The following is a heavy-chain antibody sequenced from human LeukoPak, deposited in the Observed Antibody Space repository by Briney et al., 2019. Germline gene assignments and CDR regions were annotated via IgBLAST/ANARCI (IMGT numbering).Heavy chain of an antibody. D-gene: IGHD2/OR15-2a*01. CDR2: TRSSSSTI. J-gene: IGHJ3*02. V-gene: IGHV3-48*02. Sequence: VGSPRLSCAASGVTFRSDSMNGGPQAPGKGVGRVSYTRSSSSTIYYAVTVKGRFTIYRDNAKHSLYPQMNSLRDEDTAVYYCASVSPYYHDAFDIWGQGTMVTVSS. CDR1: GVTFRSDS. CDR3: ASVSPYYHDAFDI.